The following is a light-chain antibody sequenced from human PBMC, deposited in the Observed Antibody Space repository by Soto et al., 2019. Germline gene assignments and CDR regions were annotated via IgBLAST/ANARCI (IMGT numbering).Light chain of an antibody. CDR1: SSDVGSYNL. Sequence: QSALTQPASVSGSPGQSITISCTGTSSDVGSYNLVSWYQQHPGKAPKLMIYEGSKRPSGVSNRFSGSKSGNTASLTISGRQAEDEADYYCCSYAGSGHVVFGGGTKVTVL. CDR2: EGS. J-gene: IGLJ2*01. V-gene: IGLV2-23*01. CDR3: CSYAGSGHVV.